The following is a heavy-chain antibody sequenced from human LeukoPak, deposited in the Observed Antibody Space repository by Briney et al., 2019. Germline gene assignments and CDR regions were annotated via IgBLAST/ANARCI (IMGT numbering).Heavy chain of an antibody. CDR2: IYSSGST. CDR1: GFTVSSNY. J-gene: IGHJ6*02. V-gene: IGHV3-66*01. CDR3: ARAANYYYGMDV. Sequence: LAGGSLSLSHPASGFTVSSNYMRWVRQAAGKWLEWLSVIYSSGSTYYADSVKGRFTISRDNSKNTLYLQMNSLRAEDTAVYYCARAANYYYGMDVWGQGTTVTVSS.